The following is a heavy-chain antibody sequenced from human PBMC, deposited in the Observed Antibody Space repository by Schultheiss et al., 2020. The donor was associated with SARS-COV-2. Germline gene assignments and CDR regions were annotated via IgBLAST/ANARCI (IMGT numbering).Heavy chain of an antibody. J-gene: IGHJ4*02. D-gene: IGHD5-24*01. CDR1: GFTFSSYG. CDR2: ISYDGSNK. CDR3: AKGPSRDGYSYYFDY. V-gene: IGHV3-30*18. Sequence: GESLKISCAASGFTFSSYGMHWVRQAPGKGLEWVAVISYDGSNKYYADSVKGRFTISRDNSKNTLYLQMNSLRAEDTAVYYCAKGPSRDGYSYYFDYWGQGTLVTVSS.